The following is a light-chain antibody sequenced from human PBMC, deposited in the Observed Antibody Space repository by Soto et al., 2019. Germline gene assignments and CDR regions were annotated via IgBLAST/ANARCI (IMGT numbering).Light chain of an antibody. CDR2: EVT. V-gene: IGLV2-8*01. Sequence: QSALTQPPSASGSPGQSVTISCTGSSSDIGGYDFVSWYQQHPGKVPKLLIYEVTKRPSRVPDRFSGSKSGNTASLTVSGLQADDEADYYCCSHAGSKNYYLFGPGTKVTVL. CDR3: CSHAGSKNYYL. J-gene: IGLJ1*01. CDR1: SSDIGGYDF.